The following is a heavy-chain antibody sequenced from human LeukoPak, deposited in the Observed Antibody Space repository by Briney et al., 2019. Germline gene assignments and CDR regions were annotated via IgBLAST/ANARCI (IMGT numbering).Heavy chain of an antibody. V-gene: IGHV3-30*02. CDR1: GFTFSSYG. D-gene: IGHD5-18*01. J-gene: IGHJ4*02. CDR3: AKERRDKAMATDY. Sequence: GGSLRLSCAASGFTFSSYGMHWVRQAPGKGLEWVAFIRYDGSNKYYADSVKGRFTISRDNSKNTLYLQMNSLRAEDTAVYYCAKERRDKAMATDYWGQGTLVTVSS. CDR2: IRYDGSNK.